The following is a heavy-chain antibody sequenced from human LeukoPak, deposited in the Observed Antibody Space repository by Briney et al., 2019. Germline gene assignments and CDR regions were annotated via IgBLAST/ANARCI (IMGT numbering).Heavy chain of an antibody. CDR1: GGSISSYY. CDR3: ARALPGDAFDI. CDR2: IYYSGST. Sequence: KPSETPSLTCTVSGGSISSYYWSWIRQPPGKGLEWIGYIYYSGSTNYNPSLKSRVTISVDTSKNQFSLKLSSVTAADTAVYYCARALPGDAFDIWGQGTMVTVSS. J-gene: IGHJ3*02. V-gene: IGHV4-59*01.